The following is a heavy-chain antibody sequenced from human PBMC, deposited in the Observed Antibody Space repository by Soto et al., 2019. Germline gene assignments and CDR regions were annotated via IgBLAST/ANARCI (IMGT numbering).Heavy chain of an antibody. D-gene: IGHD3-3*01. V-gene: IGHV3-23*01. CDR1: GFTFSSYA. Sequence: EVQLLESGGGLVQPGGSLRLSCAASGFTFSSYAMSWVRQAPGKGLEWVSAISGSGGSTYYADSVKGRFTISRDNAKNTRSLKMNRRRAEVTAVYYCAKARAQYYDFWSGYPVDYWGQGTLVTVSS. CDR3: AKARAQYYDFWSGYPVDY. J-gene: IGHJ4*02. CDR2: ISGSGGST.